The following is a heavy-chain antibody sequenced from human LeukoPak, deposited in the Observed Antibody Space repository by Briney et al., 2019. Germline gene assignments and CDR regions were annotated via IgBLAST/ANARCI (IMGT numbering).Heavy chain of an antibody. CDR1: GGSFSGYY. J-gene: IGHJ6*03. CDR3: ARRPSLLRTRAYYYYMDV. CDR2: INHSGST. D-gene: IGHD1-26*01. Sequence: SETLSLTCAVYGGSFSGYYWSWIRQPPGKGLEWIGEINHSGSTNYYPSLKSRVTISVDTSKNQFSLKLSSVTAADTAVYYCARRPSLLRTRAYYYYMDVWGKGTTVTVSS. V-gene: IGHV4-34*01.